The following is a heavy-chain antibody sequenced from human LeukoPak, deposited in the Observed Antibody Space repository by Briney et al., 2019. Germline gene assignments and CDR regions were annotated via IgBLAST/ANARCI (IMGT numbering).Heavy chain of an antibody. J-gene: IGHJ4*02. CDR2: IYYSGST. CDR1: GGSISSYY. V-gene: IGHV4-39*01. D-gene: IGHD6-13*01. CDR3: ARHLSDAAAGIDY. Sequence: SETLSLTCTVSGGSISSYYWGWIRQPPGKGLEWIGSIYYSGSTSYNPSLKSRVTISVDTSKNQFSLKLSSVTAADTAIYYCARHLSDAAAGIDYWGQGTLVTVSS.